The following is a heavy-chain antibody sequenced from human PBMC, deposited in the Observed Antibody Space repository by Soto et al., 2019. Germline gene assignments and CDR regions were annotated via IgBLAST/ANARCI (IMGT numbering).Heavy chain of an antibody. CDR3: ARPDFGDYWYFDL. V-gene: IGHV1-69*08. J-gene: IGHJ2*01. CDR2: IIPALGTT. Sequence: QDQLVQSGAEVKKPGSSVKVSCKAFGGPFSSHTFSWVRQAPGQGLEWMGRIIPALGTTTYGQKFQGRVTTTADESVTTVYMELNSLRTEDTAVYYFARPDFGDYWYFDLWGRGTLVTVSS. CDR1: GGPFSSHT. D-gene: IGHD4-17*01.